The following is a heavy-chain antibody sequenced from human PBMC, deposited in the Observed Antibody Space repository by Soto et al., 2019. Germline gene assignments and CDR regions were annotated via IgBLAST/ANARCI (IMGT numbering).Heavy chain of an antibody. J-gene: IGHJ4*02. D-gene: IGHD2-21*02. CDR2: INHSGST. Sequence: SETLSLTCAVEGGSFSGYYWSWIRQPPGKGLEWIGEINHSGSTNYNPSLKSRVTISVDTSKNQFSLKLSSVTAADTAVYYCARDYCGGDCYLGDFDYWGQGTLVTVSS. CDR1: GGSFSGYY. CDR3: ARDYCGGDCYLGDFDY. V-gene: IGHV4-34*01.